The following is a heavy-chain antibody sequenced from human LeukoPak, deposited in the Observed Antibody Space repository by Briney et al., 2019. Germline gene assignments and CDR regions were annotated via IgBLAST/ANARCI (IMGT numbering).Heavy chain of an antibody. CDR2: ISSSGSTI. D-gene: IGHD3-22*01. J-gene: IGHJ4*02. CDR1: GLTFSSYE. Sequence: GGSLRLSCAASGLTFSSYEMNWVRQAPGKGLQWVSYISSSGSTIYYADSVKGRFTISRDNAKNSLYLQMNSLRAEDTAVYYCARATYYYDSSGPIPDYWGQGTLVTVSS. CDR3: ARATYYYDSSGPIPDY. V-gene: IGHV3-48*03.